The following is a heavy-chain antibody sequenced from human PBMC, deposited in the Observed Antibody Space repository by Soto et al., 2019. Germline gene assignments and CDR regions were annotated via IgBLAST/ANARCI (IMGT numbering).Heavy chain of an antibody. CDR3: AILWFGELTHDY. CDR2: ISYDGSNK. D-gene: IGHD3-10*01. V-gene: IGHV3-30*03. CDR1: GFTFSSYG. Sequence: QVQLVESGGGVVQPGRSLRLSCAASGFTFSSYGMHWVRQAPGKGLEWVAVISYDGSNKYYADSVKGRFTISRDNSKNTLYLQMNSLRAEDTAVYYCAILWFGELTHDYWDQGTLVTVSS. J-gene: IGHJ4*02.